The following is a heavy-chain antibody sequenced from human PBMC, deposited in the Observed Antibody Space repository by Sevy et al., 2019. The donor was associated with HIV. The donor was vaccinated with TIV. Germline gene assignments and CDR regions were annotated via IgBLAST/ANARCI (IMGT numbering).Heavy chain of an antibody. CDR3: ATVSNSQINTDDTFDI. V-gene: IGHV3-33*05. Sequence: GGSLRLSCKGTGFSLINYAIHWVRQAPGKGLEWVAVMTFDGSNQYYADSVKGRFTISRDTSTNTVYLQMNSLRAEDTALYSCATVSNSQINTDDTFDIWGPGTKVTVSS. D-gene: IGHD1-7*01. CDR1: GFSLINYA. CDR2: MTFDGSNQ. J-gene: IGHJ3*02.